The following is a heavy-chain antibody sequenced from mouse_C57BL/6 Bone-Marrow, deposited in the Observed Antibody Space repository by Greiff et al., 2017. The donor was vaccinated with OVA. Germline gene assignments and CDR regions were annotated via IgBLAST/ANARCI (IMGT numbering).Heavy chain of an antibody. D-gene: IGHD1-1*01. J-gene: IGHJ3*01. CDR1: GYTFTSYG. Sequence: QVQLQQSGAELARPGASVKLSCKASGYTFTSYGISWVTQRTGQGLEWIGEIYPRSGTTSYNEKFKGKATLTADNSSSSAYMELRSLTSEDSAVYVCARGGNYGSSSWFADWGQGTLVTVSA. CDR3: ARGGNYGSSSWFAD. CDR2: IYPRSGTT. V-gene: IGHV1-81*01.